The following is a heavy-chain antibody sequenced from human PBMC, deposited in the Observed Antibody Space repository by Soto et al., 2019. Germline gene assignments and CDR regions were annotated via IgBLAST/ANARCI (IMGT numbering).Heavy chain of an antibody. CDR1: GFTFSSYA. Sequence: GGSLRLSCAASGFTFSSYAMHWIRQAPGKGLEWVAVISYDGSNKYYADSVKGRFTISRDNSKNTLYLQMNSLRAEDTAVYYCARVATDCSGGSCYAYFDYWGQGTLVTVSS. CDR3: ARVATDCSGGSCYAYFDY. V-gene: IGHV3-30*04. CDR2: ISYDGSNK. J-gene: IGHJ4*02. D-gene: IGHD2-15*01.